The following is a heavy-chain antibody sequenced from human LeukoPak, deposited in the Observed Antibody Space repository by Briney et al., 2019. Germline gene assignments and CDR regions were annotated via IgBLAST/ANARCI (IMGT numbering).Heavy chain of an antibody. CDR1: GGTFSSYA. D-gene: IGHD3-10*01. J-gene: IGHJ3*02. V-gene: IGHV1-69*04. CDR2: IIPILGIA. CDR3: ARVYYLWPDGRAFDI. Sequence: ASVKVSCKASGGTFSSYAISWVRQAPGQGLEWMGRIIPILGIANYAQKFQGRVTITADKSTSTAYMELSSLRSEDTAVYYCARVYYLWPDGRAFDIWGQGTMVTVSS.